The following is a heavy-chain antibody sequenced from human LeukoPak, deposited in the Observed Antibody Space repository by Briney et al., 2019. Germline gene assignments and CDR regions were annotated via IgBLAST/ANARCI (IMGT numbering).Heavy chain of an antibody. D-gene: IGHD6-19*01. Sequence: GGSLRLSCAASGFTFSTYAMYWVRQAPGKGLEWVSSSGNGGDTYYADSVKGRFTISRDISNNTLYLQMNSLRAEDTAVYYCAKGSPQYYFDYWGQGTLVTVSS. CDR1: GFTFSTYA. CDR2: SGNGGDT. J-gene: IGHJ4*02. V-gene: IGHV3-23*01. CDR3: AKGSPQYYFDY.